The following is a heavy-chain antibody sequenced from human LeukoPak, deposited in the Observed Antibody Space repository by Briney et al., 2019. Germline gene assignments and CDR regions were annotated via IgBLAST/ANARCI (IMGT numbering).Heavy chain of an antibody. V-gene: IGHV3-23*01. D-gene: IGHD2-2*01. CDR1: GFTFSNYA. CDR2: VGGSGVKT. Sequence: GGSLRLSCAASGFTFSNYAIHWVRQAPGKGLEWVSIVGGSGVKTYYADSVKGRFTISRDNSKDTVYLQMNSLRAEDTAVYYCAKRGDCSGTCTYDYWGQGTLVTVSS. J-gene: IGHJ4*02. CDR3: AKRGDCSGTCTYDY.